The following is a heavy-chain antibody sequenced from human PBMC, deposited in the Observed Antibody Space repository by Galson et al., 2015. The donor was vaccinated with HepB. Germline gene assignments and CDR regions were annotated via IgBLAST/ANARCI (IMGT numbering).Heavy chain of an antibody. J-gene: IGHJ6*02. CDR3: AAGMEWELLLHAAYGMDV. V-gene: IGHV1-58*01. Sequence: SVKVSCKASGFTFTSSAVQWVRQARGQRLEWIGWIVVGSGITNYAQKFQERVTITRDMSTSTAYMELSSLRSEDTAVYYCAAGMEWELLLHAAYGMDVWGQGTTVTVSS. D-gene: IGHD1-26*01. CDR2: IVVGSGIT. CDR1: GFTFTSSA.